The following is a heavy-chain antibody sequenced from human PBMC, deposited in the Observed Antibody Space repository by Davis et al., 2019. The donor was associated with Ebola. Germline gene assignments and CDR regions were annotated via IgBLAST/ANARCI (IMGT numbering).Heavy chain of an antibody. CDR1: GFTFSSYS. J-gene: IGHJ4*02. Sequence: PGGSLRLSCAASGFTFSSYSMNWVRQAPGKGLEWVSYISRSTTTVYYADSVQGRFTISRDNVKNSLYLQMNSLRDEDTAVYYCARVRPRDYSGYDYGPDYWGQGTLVIVSS. V-gene: IGHV3-48*02. CDR2: ISRSTTTV. D-gene: IGHD5-12*01. CDR3: ARVRPRDYSGYDYGPDY.